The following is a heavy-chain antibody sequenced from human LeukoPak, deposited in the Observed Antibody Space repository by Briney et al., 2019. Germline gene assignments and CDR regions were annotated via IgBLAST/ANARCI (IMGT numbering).Heavy chain of an antibody. J-gene: IGHJ4*02. CDR3: ARGDLWFGELFLDY. CDR2: IYYTGRT. D-gene: IGHD3-10*01. CDR1: GGSISSYY. Sequence: SETLSLTCTVSGGSISSYYWSWIRQPPGKGLEWIGYIYYTGRTNYNPSLKSRVTISVDTSKNQFSLKLISVTAADTAVYYCARGDLWFGELFLDYWGQGTLVTVSS. V-gene: IGHV4-59*08.